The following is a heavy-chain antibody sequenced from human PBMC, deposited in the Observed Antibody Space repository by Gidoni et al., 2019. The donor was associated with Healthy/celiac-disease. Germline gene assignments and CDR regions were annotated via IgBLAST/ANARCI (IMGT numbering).Heavy chain of an antibody. Sequence: QVQLVESGGSLVKPGGAMRLSWAASGCTCSDYYMSWIRQAPGKGLQWVSYFSSSASTIYYADSAKGRFTISRDNAKTSLYLQMNSLRAEDPAVYYCARDTSRYSYGYYYYYGMDVWGQGTTVTVSS. J-gene: IGHJ6*02. D-gene: IGHD5-18*01. CDR1: GCTCSDYY. CDR2: FSSSASTI. CDR3: ARDTSRYSYGYYYYYGMDV. V-gene: IGHV3-11*04.